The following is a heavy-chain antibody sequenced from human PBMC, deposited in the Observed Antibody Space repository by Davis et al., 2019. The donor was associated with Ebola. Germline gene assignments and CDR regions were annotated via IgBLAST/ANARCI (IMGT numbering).Heavy chain of an antibody. CDR3: ARASFGYNSGWYADY. J-gene: IGHJ4*02. D-gene: IGHD6-19*01. CDR1: GFILTNYA. V-gene: IGHV1-3*01. Sequence: ASVKVSCKASGFILTNYAIHWVRQAPGQSLEWMGWVHGGNGNTKYSQRFQGRVTITTDTSASTVYLDLTSLRSDDTAVFYCARASFGYNSGWYADYWGPGSLVTVSS. CDR2: VHGGNGNT.